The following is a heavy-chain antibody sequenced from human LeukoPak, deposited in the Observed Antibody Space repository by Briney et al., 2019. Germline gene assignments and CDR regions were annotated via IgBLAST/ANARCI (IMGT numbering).Heavy chain of an antibody. J-gene: IGHJ3*02. CDR2: IIPILGIA. Sequence: GASVKVSCKASGYTFTGYYMHWVRQAPGLGLEWMGRIIPILGIANYAQKFQGRVTITADKSTSTAYMELSSLRSEDTAVYYCARRYYYDSSGYPTDDAFDIWGQGTMVTVSS. V-gene: IGHV1-69*02. CDR3: ARRYYYDSSGYPTDDAFDI. CDR1: GYTFTGYY. D-gene: IGHD3-22*01.